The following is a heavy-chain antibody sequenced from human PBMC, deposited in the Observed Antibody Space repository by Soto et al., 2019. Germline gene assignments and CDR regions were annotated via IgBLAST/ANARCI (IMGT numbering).Heavy chain of an antibody. Sequence: GGPLRLSSAASEFTFSGYAMSRVLQDPKKGLERVSAISGSGGSTYYADSVKGRFTISRDNSKNTLYLQMNSLRAEDTAVYYCAKAAEAISSIWYVLSVGYYYYGMDVWGQGSTVTVSS. CDR1: EFTFSGYA. J-gene: IGHJ6*02. CDR3: AKAAEAISSIWYVLSVGYYYYGMDV. D-gene: IGHD6-13*01. V-gene: IGHV3-23*01. CDR2: ISGSGGST.